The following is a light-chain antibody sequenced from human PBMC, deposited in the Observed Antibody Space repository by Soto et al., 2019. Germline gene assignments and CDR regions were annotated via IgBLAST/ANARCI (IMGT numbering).Light chain of an antibody. CDR3: QQYGSSPLYS. CDR1: QSVSSSY. J-gene: IGKJ2*01. Sequence: ETVLTQSPGTLSLSPGERATLSCRASQSVSSSYLAWYQQKPGQAPRLLIYGASSRATGIRDRFSGSGSGTDFTLTISRLEPEDCAVYYCQQYGSSPLYSFGQGTTLEIK. V-gene: IGKV3-20*01. CDR2: GAS.